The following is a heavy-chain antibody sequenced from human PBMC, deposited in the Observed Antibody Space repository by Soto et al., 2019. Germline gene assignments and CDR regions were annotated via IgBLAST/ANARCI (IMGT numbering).Heavy chain of an antibody. V-gene: IGHV1-69*13. Sequence: ASVKVSCKASGGTFSSYAISWVRQAPGQGLEWMGGIIPIFGTANYAQKFQGRVTITADESTSTAYMALSSLRSEDTAVYYCARGIAVAHHVNRPAYYYYYGMDVWGQGTTVTVSS. D-gene: IGHD6-19*01. J-gene: IGHJ6*02. CDR1: GGTFSSYA. CDR2: IIPIFGTA. CDR3: ARGIAVAHHVNRPAYYYYYGMDV.